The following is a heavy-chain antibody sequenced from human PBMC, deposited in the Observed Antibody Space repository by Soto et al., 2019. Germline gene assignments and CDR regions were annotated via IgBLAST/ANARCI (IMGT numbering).Heavy chain of an antibody. Sequence: GGSLRLSCAASGFTFSSCAMSWVRQAPGKGLEWVSAISGSGGSTYYADSVKGRFTISRDNSKNTLYLQMNSLRAEDTAVYYCATRSSWGSFDIWGQGTMVTVSS. CDR1: GFTFSSCA. CDR3: ATRSSWGSFDI. D-gene: IGHD6-13*01. V-gene: IGHV3-23*01. CDR2: ISGSGGST. J-gene: IGHJ3*02.